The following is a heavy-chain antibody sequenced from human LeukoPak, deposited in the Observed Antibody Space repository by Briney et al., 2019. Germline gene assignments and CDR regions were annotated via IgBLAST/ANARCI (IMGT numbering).Heavy chain of an antibody. Sequence: PSETLSLTCAVYGGSFSGYYWSWIRQPPGKGLEWIGEINHSGSTNYNPSLKSRVTISVDTSKNQFSLKLSSVTAADTAVYYCARSATVRNYYYYYGMDVWGQGTTVTVSS. J-gene: IGHJ6*02. CDR2: INHSGST. V-gene: IGHV4-34*01. CDR3: ARSATVRNYYYYYGMDV. D-gene: IGHD4-17*01. CDR1: GGSFSGYY.